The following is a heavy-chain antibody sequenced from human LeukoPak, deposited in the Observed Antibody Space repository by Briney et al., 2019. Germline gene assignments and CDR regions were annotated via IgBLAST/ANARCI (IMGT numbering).Heavy chain of an antibody. CDR2: IIPIFGTA. CDR1: GYTFTGYY. D-gene: IGHD5-24*01. CDR3: ARGRDGYTNDAFDI. Sequence: ASVKVSCKASGYTFTGYYMHWVRQAPGQGLEWMGGIIPIFGTANYAQKFQGRVTITADESTSTAYMELSSLRSEDTAVYYCARGRDGYTNDAFDIWGQGTMVTVSS. J-gene: IGHJ3*02. V-gene: IGHV1-69*13.